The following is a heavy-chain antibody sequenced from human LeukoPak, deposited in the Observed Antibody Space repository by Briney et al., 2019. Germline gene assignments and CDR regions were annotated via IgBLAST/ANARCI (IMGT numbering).Heavy chain of an antibody. CDR1: GYTFTSYG. V-gene: IGHV1-18*04. J-gene: IGHJ6*04. CDR2: ISAYNGNT. CDR3: ARDGDYDILTGYYYYYGMDV. D-gene: IGHD3-9*01. Sequence: GASVTVSCKPSGYTFTSYGIILVRQAPGPRREGMGWISAYNGNTNYAQKLQGRVTMTTDTSTSTAYRELRSLRSDDTAVYYCARDGDYDILTGYYYYYGMDVWGKGTGVTVSS.